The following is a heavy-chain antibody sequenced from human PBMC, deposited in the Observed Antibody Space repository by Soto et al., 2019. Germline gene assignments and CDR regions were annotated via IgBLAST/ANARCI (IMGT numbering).Heavy chain of an antibody. V-gene: IGHV4-39*01. Sequence: SSETLSLTCTVSGGSISSSSYYWGWIRQPPGKGLEWIGSIYYSGSTYYNPSLKSRVTISVDTSKNQFSLKLSSVTAADTAVYYCARQRGCSSTSCYVGEAYYMDVWGKGTTVTVSS. CDR3: ARQRGCSSTSCYVGEAYYMDV. CDR1: GGSISSSSYY. D-gene: IGHD2-2*01. J-gene: IGHJ6*03. CDR2: IYYSGST.